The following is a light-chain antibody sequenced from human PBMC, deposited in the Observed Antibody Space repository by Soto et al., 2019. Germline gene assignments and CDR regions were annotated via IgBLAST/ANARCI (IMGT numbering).Light chain of an antibody. J-gene: IGKJ1*01. V-gene: IGKV3-20*01. Sequence: EIILTQSPDTLSLSPGERATLSCRASQTVSSNYLAWCQQRPGQAPRLLIYGASTRAAGIPDRFSGSGSGTDFTLTITRLEPEDSAVYYCHHYETFGQGTKVDIK. CDR1: QTVSSNY. CDR3: HHYET. CDR2: GAS.